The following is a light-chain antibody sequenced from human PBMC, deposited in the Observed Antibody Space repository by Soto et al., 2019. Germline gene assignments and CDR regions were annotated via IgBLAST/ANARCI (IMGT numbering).Light chain of an antibody. CDR2: GAS. Sequence: EIVMTQSPATLPVSPGERATLSCRASQSVSSNLAWYQQKPGQAPRLLIYGASTRATGISARFSGSGSGTEFTLTISSLQSEDFAVYYCQQYNNWPITFGQGTRLEIK. V-gene: IGKV3-15*01. CDR3: QQYNNWPIT. J-gene: IGKJ5*01. CDR1: QSVSSN.